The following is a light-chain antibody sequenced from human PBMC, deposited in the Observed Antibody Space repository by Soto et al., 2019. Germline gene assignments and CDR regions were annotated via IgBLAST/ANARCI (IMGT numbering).Light chain of an antibody. CDR2: EVG. J-gene: IGLJ1*01. CDR3: SSYASSITDV. Sequence: QSALTQPASVSGSPGQSITISCTGTSSDVGDYNYVSWYQQHPGKAPKLMIYEVGNRPSGVSSRFSGSKSGNTASLTISGLQAEDEADYYCSSYASSITDVFGTGTKVTVL. V-gene: IGLV2-14*01. CDR1: SSDVGDYNY.